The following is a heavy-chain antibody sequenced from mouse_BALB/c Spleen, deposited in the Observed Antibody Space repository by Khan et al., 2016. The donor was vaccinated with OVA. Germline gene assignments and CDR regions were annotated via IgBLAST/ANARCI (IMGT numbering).Heavy chain of an antibody. CDR2: IYPFTDDP. J-gene: IGHJ2*01. CDR3: AKNYRYDVYFDY. V-gene: IGHV1S136*01. Sequence: VQLQQSGPELVKPGASVKMSCKASGYTFTSYVMHWLRQKPGQGLEWLGYIYPFTDDPNYNEKFKGKATLTSDKSSSTAYMELSSLTSEDSAVYYCAKNYRYDVYFDYWGQGTTLTVSS. CDR1: GYTFTSYV. D-gene: IGHD2-14*01.